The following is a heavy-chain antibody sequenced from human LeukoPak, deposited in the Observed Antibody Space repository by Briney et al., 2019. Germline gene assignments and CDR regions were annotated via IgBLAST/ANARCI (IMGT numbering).Heavy chain of an antibody. CDR1: GFIFSSYS. CDR2: IASTSSSI. Sequence: GGFLRLSCAASGFIFSSYSMNWVRQAPGKGLEWVSSIASTSSSIYYADSVRGRFTISRDDARNSLYLQMNSLRAEDTAVYYCAKDFSAGYYFDIWGQGTMVTVSS. D-gene: IGHD1-26*01. V-gene: IGHV3-21*06. CDR3: AKDFSAGYYFDI. J-gene: IGHJ3*02.